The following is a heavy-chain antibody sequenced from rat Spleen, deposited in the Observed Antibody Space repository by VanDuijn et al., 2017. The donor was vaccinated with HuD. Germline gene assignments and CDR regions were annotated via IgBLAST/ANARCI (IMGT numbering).Heavy chain of an antibody. V-gene: IGHV5-31*01. J-gene: IGHJ2*01. CDR3: TTLWELYH. CDR1: GFTFNNYW. D-gene: IGHD1-3*01. Sequence: EVQLVESGGGLVQPGRSLRLSCVASGFTFNNYWMTWIRQAPGKGLEWIASITNTGGATYYPDSVKGRFTISRDDAKSTVYLQMNSLRSEDTATYYCTTLWELYHWVQGVMVTVSS. CDR2: ITNTGGAT.